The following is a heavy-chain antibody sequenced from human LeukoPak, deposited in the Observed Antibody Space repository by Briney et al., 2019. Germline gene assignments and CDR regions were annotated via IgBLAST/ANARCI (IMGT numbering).Heavy chain of an antibody. CDR2: INPNSGGT. CDR3: ARLVHSGVGEDDY. Sequence: ASVKVSCKASGYTFNDYYMHWVRQAPGQGLEWMGWINPNSGGTNYAQKFQGRVTMTRDTSISTAYMELSRLRSDDTAVYYCARLVHSGVGEDDYWGQGTLVTVSS. CDR1: GYTFNDYY. D-gene: IGHD3-16*01. V-gene: IGHV1-2*02. J-gene: IGHJ4*02.